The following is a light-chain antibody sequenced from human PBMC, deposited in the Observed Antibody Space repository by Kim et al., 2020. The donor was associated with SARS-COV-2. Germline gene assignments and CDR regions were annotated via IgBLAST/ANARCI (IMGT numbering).Light chain of an antibody. V-gene: IGKV3-15*01. CDR1: QSVGVN. CDR3: QQYNVWPWT. CDR2: GVS. J-gene: IGKJ1*01. Sequence: VSPGESVILSCRASQSVGVNFAWYQQKPGQAPRLVIHGVSIRATNIPARFSGSGSGTEFTLTINTLQSEDFAVYYCQQYNVWPWTFGQGTKVDIK.